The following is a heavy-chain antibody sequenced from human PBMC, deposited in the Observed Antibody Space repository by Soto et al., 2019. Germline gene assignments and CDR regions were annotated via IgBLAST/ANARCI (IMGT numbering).Heavy chain of an antibody. D-gene: IGHD4-17*01. V-gene: IGHV4-59*01. CDR2: IYYSGST. CDR1: GGSISSYY. CDR3: AREADYGDYFDY. Sequence: SETLSLTCTVSGGSISSYYWSWIRQPPGKGLEWIGYIYYSGSTNYNPSLKSRVTISVDTSKNQFSLKLSSVTAADTAVYYCAREADYGDYFDYWGQGTLVTVPQ. J-gene: IGHJ4*02.